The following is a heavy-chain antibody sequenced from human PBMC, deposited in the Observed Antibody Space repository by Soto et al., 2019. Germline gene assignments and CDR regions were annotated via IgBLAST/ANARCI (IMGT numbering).Heavy chain of an antibody. J-gene: IGHJ6*02. D-gene: IGHD6-19*01. CDR2: IIPIFGTA. CDR3: AIKGRAVAPPSGVYYYYYYGMDV. Sequence: GASVKVSCKASGGTFSSYAISWVRQAPGQGLEWMGGIIPIFGTANYAQKFQGRVTITAEKSTSTAYMELSSLRSEDTAVYYCAIKGRAVAPPSGVYYYYYYGMDVWGQGTKVTVSS. CDR1: GGTFSSYA. V-gene: IGHV1-69*06.